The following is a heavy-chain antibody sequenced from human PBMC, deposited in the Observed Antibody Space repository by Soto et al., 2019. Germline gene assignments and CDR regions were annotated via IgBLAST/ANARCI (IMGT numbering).Heavy chain of an antibody. CDR3: AKGPIPDVYCSSTSCYGGLDYYMDV. Sequence: PRGSLRLSCAASGFTFDDYAMHWVRQAPGKGLEWVSGISWNSGSIGYADSVKGRFTISRDNAKNSLYLQMNSLRAEDTALYYCAKGPIPDVYCSSTSCYGGLDYYMDVWGKGTTVTVSS. CDR1: GFTFDDYA. V-gene: IGHV3-9*01. D-gene: IGHD2-2*01. CDR2: ISWNSGSI. J-gene: IGHJ6*03.